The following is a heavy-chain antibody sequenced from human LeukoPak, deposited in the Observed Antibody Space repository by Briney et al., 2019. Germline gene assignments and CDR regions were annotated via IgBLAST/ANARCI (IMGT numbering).Heavy chain of an antibody. CDR3: AREVDYDSGSFDY. J-gene: IGHJ4*02. CDR1: GFTFSSYW. D-gene: IGHD3-10*01. V-gene: IGHV3-7*05. Sequence: GGSLRLSCAAPGFTFSSYWMSWVRQAPGKGLEWVANIKQDGSEKYYVDSVKGRFTISRDNAKNSLYLQMNSLRAEDTAVYYCAREVDYDSGSFDYWGQGTLVTVSS. CDR2: IKQDGSEK.